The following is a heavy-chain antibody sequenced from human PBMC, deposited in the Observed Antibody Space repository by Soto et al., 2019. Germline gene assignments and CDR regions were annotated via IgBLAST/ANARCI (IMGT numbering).Heavy chain of an antibody. D-gene: IGHD2-2*01. V-gene: IGHV1-8*01. Sequence: QVQLVQSGAEVKKPGASVKVSCKASGYTFTSYDINWVRQATGQGLEWMGWMNPNSGNTGYAQKFQGRVTMTRNTSISTAYMELSSLRSEDTAVYYCARGAVLVPAAIGGNYYYYGMDVWGQGTTVTVSS. CDR3: ARGAVLVPAAIGGNYYYYGMDV. CDR2: MNPNSGNT. CDR1: GYTFTSYD. J-gene: IGHJ6*02.